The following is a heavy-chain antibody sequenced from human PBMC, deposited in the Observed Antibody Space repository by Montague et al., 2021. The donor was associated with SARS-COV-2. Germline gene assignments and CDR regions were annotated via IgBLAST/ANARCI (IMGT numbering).Heavy chain of an antibody. D-gene: IGHD3-10*01. V-gene: IGHV3-30*18. CDR1: GFTFNNFA. CDR3: AKNRDIFWFGEGRDSMDV. Sequence: SLRLSCAASGFTFNNFAMHWVRQAPGKGLEWMAVISYDGSIKYYADSLRGRFTISRDSSQKTLYLQMNSQSGEDTAVYYCAKNRDIFWFGEGRDSMDVWGQGTTVIVSS. CDR2: ISYDGSIK. J-gene: IGHJ6*02.